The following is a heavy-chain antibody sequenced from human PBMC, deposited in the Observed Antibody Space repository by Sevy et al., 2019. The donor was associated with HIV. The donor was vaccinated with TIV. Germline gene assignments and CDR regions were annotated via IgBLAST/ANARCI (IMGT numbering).Heavy chain of an antibody. Sequence: ASVKVSCKASGYTFTSYAMHWVRQAPGQRLEWMGWINAGNGNTKYSQKFQGSVTITRDTSASTAYMELSSLRSEDTAVYYCARDVSDHPGDYWGQGTLVTVSS. J-gene: IGHJ4*02. CDR1: GYTFTSYA. CDR3: ARDVSDHPGDY. D-gene: IGHD2-21*02. V-gene: IGHV1-3*01. CDR2: INAGNGNT.